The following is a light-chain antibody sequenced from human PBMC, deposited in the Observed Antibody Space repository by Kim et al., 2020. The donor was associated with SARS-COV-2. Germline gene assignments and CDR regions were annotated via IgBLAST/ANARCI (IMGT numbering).Light chain of an antibody. CDR3: QKYSSAPWT. V-gene: IGKV1-27*01. Sequence: DIQMTQSPSSLSASVGDSVTITCRASQDISNHLAWYQQRPGRVPKLLIYAAFVLQPGVPSRFSASGSGTDFTLTISSLQPEDFATYYCQKYSSAPWTFGQGTKVDIK. CDR1: QDISNH. J-gene: IGKJ1*01. CDR2: AAF.